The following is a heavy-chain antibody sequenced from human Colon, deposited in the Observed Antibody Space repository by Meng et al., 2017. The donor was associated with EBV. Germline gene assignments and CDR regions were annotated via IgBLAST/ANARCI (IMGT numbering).Heavy chain of an antibody. V-gene: IGHV4-61*01. Sequence: QQPQYGTALVHPSATLSPASPVSGCAGSSETYYWHWSRQPQERALSLVGYVSYSGSNNNNPSLTNRVTVSVATSKNQVSLRLSSVSAADTTVFYCARAVGPYCSSTSCPFDYWGQGTLVTVSS. CDR3: ARAVGPYCSSTSCPFDY. CDR1: GCAGSSETYY. CDR2: VSYSGSN. J-gene: IGHJ4*02. D-gene: IGHD2-2*01.